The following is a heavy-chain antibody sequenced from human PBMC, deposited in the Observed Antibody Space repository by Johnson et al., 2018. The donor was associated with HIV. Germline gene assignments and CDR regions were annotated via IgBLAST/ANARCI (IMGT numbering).Heavy chain of an antibody. D-gene: IGHD3-16*02. V-gene: IGHV3-20*04. Sequence: VQLVESGGGVVRPGGSLRLSCAASGFTFDDYAMSWVRQAPGKGLEWVSGINWNGGSTGYADSVKGRFTISRDNAKNSLYLQMNSLRAEDTALYYCAGDLSGWTFGGFIESEAFDIWGQGTMVTVSS. J-gene: IGHJ3*02. CDR1: GFTFDDYA. CDR3: AGDLSGWTFGGFIESEAFDI. CDR2: INWNGGST.